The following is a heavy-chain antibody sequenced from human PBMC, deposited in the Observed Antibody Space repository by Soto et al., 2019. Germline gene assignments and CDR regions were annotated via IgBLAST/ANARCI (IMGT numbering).Heavy chain of an antibody. CDR2: IYHSGST. J-gene: IGHJ4*02. CDR3: ARGSTGLLDY. CDR1: GDSISSSSW. Sequence: QVQLQESGPGLVKPSGTLSLTCAVSGDSISSSSWWSWVRQPPGKGLEWIGEIYHSGSTNYNRSLKSRVTLSVDKSRNQFSLNLNSVTAADTAVYYCARGSTGLLDYWAQGTLVTVSS. V-gene: IGHV4-4*02. D-gene: IGHD2-8*02.